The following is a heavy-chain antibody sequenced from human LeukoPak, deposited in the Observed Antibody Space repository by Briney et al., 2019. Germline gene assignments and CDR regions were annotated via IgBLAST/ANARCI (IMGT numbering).Heavy chain of an antibody. D-gene: IGHD3-10*01. CDR1: GFTLSSHN. J-gene: IGHJ3*02. Sequence: GGSLRLSCAASGFTLSSHNINWVRQAPGKGLEWVSHISSSGSITYYGDSVKGRITISRDNAKNSVSLYMNSLRAEDSAVYYCARPGITAFDIWGQGTMVTVSS. CDR2: ISSSGSIT. V-gene: IGHV3-48*01. CDR3: ARPGITAFDI.